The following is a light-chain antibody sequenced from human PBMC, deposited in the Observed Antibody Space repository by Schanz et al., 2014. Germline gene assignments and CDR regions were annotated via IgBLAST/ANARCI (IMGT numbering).Light chain of an antibody. CDR3: SSYTSSSTLV. CDR1: SSDVGGYNY. CDR2: GVG. Sequence: QSVLTQPASVSGSPGQSITISCTGTSSDVGGYNYVSWYQQHPGKAPKLMIYGVGNRPSGVSDRFSGSKSGNTASLTISGLQAEDEADYYCSSYTSSSTLVFGGGTKLTVL. J-gene: IGLJ2*01. V-gene: IGLV2-14*01.